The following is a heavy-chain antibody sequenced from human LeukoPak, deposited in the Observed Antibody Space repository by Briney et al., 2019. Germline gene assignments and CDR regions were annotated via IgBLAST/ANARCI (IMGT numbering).Heavy chain of an antibody. Sequence: SETLSLTCAVYSGSFSDHYWSWLRQSPGTGLEWIGRIYTSGSTNYNPSLKSRVTISVDKSKNQFSLKLSSVTAADTAVYYCAREDDSSGYGAFDIWGQGTMVTVSS. V-gene: IGHV4-59*10. CDR2: IYTSGST. CDR1: SGSFSDHY. J-gene: IGHJ3*02. D-gene: IGHD3-22*01. CDR3: AREDDSSGYGAFDI.